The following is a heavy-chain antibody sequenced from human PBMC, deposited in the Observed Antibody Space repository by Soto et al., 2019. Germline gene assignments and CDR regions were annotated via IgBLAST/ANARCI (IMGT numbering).Heavy chain of an antibody. CDR3: AREQQRVGLSASDAFDI. CDR2: INPNSGGT. Sequence: ASVKVSCKASGYTFTGYYMHWVRQAPGQGLEWMGWINPNSGGTNYAQKFQGWVTMTRDTSISTAYMELSRLRSDDTAVYYCAREQQRVGLSASDAFDIWGKGTMVTVPS. D-gene: IGHD6-13*01. J-gene: IGHJ3*02. V-gene: IGHV1-2*04. CDR1: GYTFTGYY.